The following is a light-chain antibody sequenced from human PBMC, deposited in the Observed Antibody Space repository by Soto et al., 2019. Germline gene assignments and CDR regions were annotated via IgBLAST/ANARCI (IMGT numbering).Light chain of an antibody. V-gene: IGLV2-23*02. CDR2: EVS. Sequence: QSALTQPASVSGSPGQSITISCTGTSSDVGSYNLVSWYQQHPGKAPKLMIYEVSKRESRVSNRFSGSKSGNTASLTISGVQAEDEADYYCCSYAGSSTFVFGGGTKLTVL. CDR3: CSYAGSSTFV. J-gene: IGLJ3*02. CDR1: SSDVGSYNL.